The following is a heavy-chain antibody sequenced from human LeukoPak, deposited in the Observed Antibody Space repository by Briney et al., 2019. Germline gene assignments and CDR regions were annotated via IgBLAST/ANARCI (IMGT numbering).Heavy chain of an antibody. D-gene: IGHD4-17*01. V-gene: IGHV3-33*01. Sequence: GALSLSCAASGFTFSSYGMHWVRQAPGKGLEWVAVIWYDGSNKYYADSVKGRFTISRDNSKNTLYLQMNSLRAEDTAVYYCARDSFSPGTTSRAIDYWGQGTLVTVAS. CDR2: IWYDGSNK. J-gene: IGHJ4*02. CDR3: ARDSFSPGTTSRAIDY. CDR1: GFTFSSYG.